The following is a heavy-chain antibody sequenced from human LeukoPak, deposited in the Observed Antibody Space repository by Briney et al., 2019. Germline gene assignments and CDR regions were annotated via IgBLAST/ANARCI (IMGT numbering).Heavy chain of an antibody. Sequence: PSETLSLTCTVSGGSISSSSYYWGWIRQPPGKGLEWIGSIYYSGSTYYNPSLYNRVTISVDTSKDQFSLKLSSVTAADTAVYYWARQQYYYDSSGYRAPGRWYFDLWGRGTLVTVSS. D-gene: IGHD3-22*01. CDR3: ARQQYYYDSSGYRAPGRWYFDL. J-gene: IGHJ2*01. CDR1: GGSISSSSYY. CDR2: IYYSGST. V-gene: IGHV4-39*01.